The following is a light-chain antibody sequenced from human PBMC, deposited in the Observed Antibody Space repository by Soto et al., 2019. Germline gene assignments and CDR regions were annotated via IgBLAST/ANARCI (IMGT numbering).Light chain of an antibody. CDR3: QSYDSSLSGSV. J-gene: IGLJ3*02. CDR2: DNS. Sequence: QSVLTQPPSVSGAPGQRVTISCTGSSSNIGAGYDVRWFQHLPGTAPKLLIYDNSHRPSGVPDRFSGSKSGTSASLAITGLQAEDVADYYCQSYDSSLSGSVFGGGTQLTVL. V-gene: IGLV1-40*01. CDR1: SSNIGAGYD.